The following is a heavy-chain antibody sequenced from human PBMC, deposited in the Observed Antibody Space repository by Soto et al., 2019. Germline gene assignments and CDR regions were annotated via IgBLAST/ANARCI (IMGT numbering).Heavy chain of an antibody. V-gene: IGHV4-59*01. D-gene: IGHD4-17*01. CDR2: IYYSGST. Sequence: QVQLQESGPGLVKPSETLSLTCTVSGGSISSYFWSWIRQPPGKALEWIGNIYYSGSTNYNPSLKSRVTISVDTSKNQFSLKLSSVTAADTAVYYCARSRYGAVTNPYYFDYWGQGTLVTVSS. CDR3: ARSRYGAVTNPYYFDY. CDR1: GGSISSYF. J-gene: IGHJ4*02.